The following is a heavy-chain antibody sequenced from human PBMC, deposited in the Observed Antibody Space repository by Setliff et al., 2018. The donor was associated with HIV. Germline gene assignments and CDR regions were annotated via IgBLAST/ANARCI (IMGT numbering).Heavy chain of an antibody. Sequence: ASVKVSCKVYGYTLSELSIHWVRQATGKGLEWMGYFDPQDGETVYAQKFQGRVTITRDTSASTAYMELSSLRSEDMAVYYCARGIYDFWTGYADYWGPGTLVTVSS. CDR1: GYTLSELS. V-gene: IGHV1-24*01. D-gene: IGHD3-3*01. J-gene: IGHJ4*02. CDR3: ARGIYDFWTGYADY. CDR2: FDPQDGET.